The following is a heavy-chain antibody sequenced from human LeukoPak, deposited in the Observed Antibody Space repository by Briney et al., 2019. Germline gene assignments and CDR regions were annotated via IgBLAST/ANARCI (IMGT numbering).Heavy chain of an antibody. J-gene: IGHJ4*02. CDR1: GFTFSSYA. Sequence: GGSLRFSCAASGFTFSSYAMSWVRQAPGKGLEWVSTISGSGDTTYYADSVKGRFTISRDNSKSTLSLQMNSLRADDTAVYYCARGISAGPDYWGRGTLVTFSS. V-gene: IGHV3-23*01. D-gene: IGHD4/OR15-4a*01. CDR2: ISGSGDTT. CDR3: ARGISAGPDY.